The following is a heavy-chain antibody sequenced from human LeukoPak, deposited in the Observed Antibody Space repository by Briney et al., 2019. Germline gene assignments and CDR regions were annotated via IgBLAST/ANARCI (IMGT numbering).Heavy chain of an antibody. V-gene: IGHV1-2*02. CDR2: INPNSGGT. Sequence: GASVKVSCKASGYTFTGYYMHWVRQAPGQGLEWMGWINPNSGGTNYAQKFQGRVTMTRDTSISTAYMELSRLRSDDTAVYYCARDQVDYDFWSGYDIWGQGTMVTVSS. J-gene: IGHJ3*02. CDR1: GYTFTGYY. CDR3: ARDQVDYDFWSGYDI. D-gene: IGHD3-3*01.